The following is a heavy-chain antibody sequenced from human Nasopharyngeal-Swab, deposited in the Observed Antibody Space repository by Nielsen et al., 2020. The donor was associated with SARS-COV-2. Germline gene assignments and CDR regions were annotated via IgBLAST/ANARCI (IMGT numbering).Heavy chain of an antibody. Sequence: VRQAPGKGLEWVSVIYSGGSTYYADSLKGRFTISRDNAKNSLYLQMNSLRAEDTAVYYCARGYCSGGSCYENYYYGMDVWGQGTTVTVSS. D-gene: IGHD2-15*01. V-gene: IGHV3-53*01. CDR2: IYSGGST. J-gene: IGHJ6*02. CDR3: ARGYCSGGSCYENYYYGMDV.